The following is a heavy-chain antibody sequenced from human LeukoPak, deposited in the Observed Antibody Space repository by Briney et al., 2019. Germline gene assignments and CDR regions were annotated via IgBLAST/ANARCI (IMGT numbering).Heavy chain of an antibody. V-gene: IGHV3-66*02. CDR1: GFTVSSNY. J-gene: IGHJ6*02. CDR3: ANLRVTFGGVIAPESYGMDV. D-gene: IGHD3-16*02. CDR2: IYSGGST. Sequence: GGSLRLSCAASGFTVSSNYMSWVRQAPGKGLEWVSVIYSGGSTYYADSVKGRFTISRDNSKNTLYLQMNSLRAEDTAVYYCANLRVTFGGVIAPESYGMDVWGQGTTVTVSS.